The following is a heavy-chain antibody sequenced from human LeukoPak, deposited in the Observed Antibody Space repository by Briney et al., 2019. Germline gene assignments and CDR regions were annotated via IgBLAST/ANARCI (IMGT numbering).Heavy chain of an antibody. Sequence: PGRSLRLSCAASGFTFSSYAMHWVRQAPGKGLEWVAVISYDGSNKYYADSVKGRFTISRDNSKNTQYLQMNSLRAEDTAVYYCARDLQYDYVWGPYDYWGQGTLVTVSS. CDR1: GFTFSSYA. CDR3: ARDLQYDYVWGPYDY. J-gene: IGHJ4*02. V-gene: IGHV3-30-3*01. CDR2: ISYDGSNK. D-gene: IGHD3-16*01.